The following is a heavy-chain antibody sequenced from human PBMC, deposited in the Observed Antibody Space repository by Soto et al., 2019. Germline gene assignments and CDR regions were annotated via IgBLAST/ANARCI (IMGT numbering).Heavy chain of an antibody. CDR1: GYTFTSDG. CDR3: ARDHPLNCGGDCYLDY. CDR2: ISAYNGNT. V-gene: IGHV1-18*01. D-gene: IGHD2-21*02. J-gene: IGHJ4*02. Sequence: GASVKVSCKASGYTFTSDGISWVRQAPGQGLEWMGWISAYNGNTNYAQKLQGRVTMTTDTSTSTAYMELRSLRSDDTAVYYCARDHPLNCGGDCYLDYWGQGTLVTVSS.